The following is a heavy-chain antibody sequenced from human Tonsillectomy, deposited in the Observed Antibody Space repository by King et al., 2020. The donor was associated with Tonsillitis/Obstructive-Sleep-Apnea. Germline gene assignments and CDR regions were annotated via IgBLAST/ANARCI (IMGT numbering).Heavy chain of an antibody. CDR3: ARDLGVDNDYGDYGPSTYYYYYMDV. CDR1: GGTFSSYA. V-gene: IGHV1-69*12. CDR2: IIPIFGTA. Sequence: QLVQSGAEVKKPGSSVKVSCKASGGTFSSYAFGWVRQAPGQGLEWMGGIIPIFGTANYAQKFQGRVTITADESTSTAYMGLGSLGSEDTAVYYCARDLGVDNDYGDYGPSTYYYYYMDVWGKGTTVTVSS. D-gene: IGHD4-17*01. J-gene: IGHJ6*03.